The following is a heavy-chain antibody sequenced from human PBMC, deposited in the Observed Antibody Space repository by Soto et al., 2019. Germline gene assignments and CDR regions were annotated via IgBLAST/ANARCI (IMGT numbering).Heavy chain of an antibody. CDR1: VFTFSSYS. Sequence: KTGWSLRLSCSASVFTFSSYSMNWFRQAPGKGLEWVSSISSSSFSINYADSVKGRFSISRDNAQNSLHLQMNNLRAEDTAVYYCARNESSNIYGMDVWGQGTTVTVAS. V-gene: IGHV3-21*01. D-gene: IGHD6-6*01. J-gene: IGHJ6*02. CDR2: ISSSSFSI. CDR3: ARNESSNIYGMDV.